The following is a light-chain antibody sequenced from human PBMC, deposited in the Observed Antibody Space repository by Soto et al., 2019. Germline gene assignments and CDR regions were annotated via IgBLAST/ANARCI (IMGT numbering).Light chain of an antibody. J-gene: IGLJ2*01. Sequence: QSALTQPASVSGSPGQSITISCTGSSRDVGGHDYVSWYQQLPGKAPKLIIYEVSSRPSGVSSRFSGSKSGNTASLIISGLQAEEEADYYCASYTHANTAVFGRGTKVTVL. V-gene: IGLV2-14*01. CDR1: SRDVGGHDY. CDR3: ASYTHANTAV. CDR2: EVS.